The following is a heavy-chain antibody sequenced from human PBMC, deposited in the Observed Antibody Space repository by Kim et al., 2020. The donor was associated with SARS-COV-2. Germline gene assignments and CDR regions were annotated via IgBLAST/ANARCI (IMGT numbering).Heavy chain of an antibody. J-gene: IGHJ5*02. CDR1: GFTFSNAW. V-gene: IGHV3-15*01. D-gene: IGHD3-10*01. Sequence: GGSLRLSCAASGFTFSNAWMSWVRQAPGKGLEWVGRIKSKTDGGTTDYAAPVKGRFTISRDDSKNTLYLQMNSLKTEDTAVYYCTTDRVLLWFGEEDNWFDPWGQGTLVTVSS. CDR2: IKSKTDGGTT. CDR3: TTDRVLLWFGEEDNWFDP.